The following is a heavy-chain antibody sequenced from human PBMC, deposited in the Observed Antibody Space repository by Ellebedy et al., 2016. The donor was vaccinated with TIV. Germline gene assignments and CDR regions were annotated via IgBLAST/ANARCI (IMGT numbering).Heavy chain of an antibody. CDR1: GGSIAGHY. CDR3: ARGNSIWEQLRRGAFDS. D-gene: IGHD1/OR15-1a*01. CDR2: INFSGNT. Sequence: SETLSLXXAVSGGSIAGHYWSWIRQSSGKGLEWIGEINFSGNTNYNPSLKSRVSMSVDTSKVHFSLNLTSVIAADTAVYYCARGNSIWEQLRRGAFDSWGQGTLVSVSS. J-gene: IGHJ4*02. V-gene: IGHV4-34*01.